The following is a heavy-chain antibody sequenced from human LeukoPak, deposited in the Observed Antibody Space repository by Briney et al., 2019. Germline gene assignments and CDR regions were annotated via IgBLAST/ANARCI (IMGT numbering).Heavy chain of an antibody. CDR3: ARDGNLSSGWSYNWFDP. CDR1: GSTFSHYS. D-gene: IGHD6-19*01. V-gene: IGHV3-33*08. Sequence: GGSLRLSCAASGSTFSHYSMNWVRQAPGKGLEWVAVIWYDGSNKYYADSVKGRFTISRDNSKNTLYLQMNSLRAEDTAVYYCARDGNLSSGWSYNWFDPWGQGTLVTVSS. CDR2: IWYDGSNK. J-gene: IGHJ5*02.